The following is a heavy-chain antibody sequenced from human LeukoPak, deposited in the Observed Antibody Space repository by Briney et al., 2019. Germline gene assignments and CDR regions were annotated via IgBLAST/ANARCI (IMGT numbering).Heavy chain of an antibody. V-gene: IGHV3-73*01. CDR1: GFTFSGSA. J-gene: IGHJ6*02. Sequence: PGGSLRLSCAASGFTFSGSAMHWVRQASGKGLEWVGRIRSKANSYATAYAASVKGRFTISRDDSKNTGYLLMNSLKTEDTAVYYCTRHVYGFWNDVNGMDVWGQGTTVTVSS. CDR3: TRHVYGFWNDVNGMDV. CDR2: IRSKANSYAT. D-gene: IGHD1-1*01.